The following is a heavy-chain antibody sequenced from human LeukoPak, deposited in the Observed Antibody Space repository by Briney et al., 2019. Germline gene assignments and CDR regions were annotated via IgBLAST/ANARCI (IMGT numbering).Heavy chain of an antibody. D-gene: IGHD3-3*01. CDR2: IWHDGSRK. CDR1: GFTFSDYA. Sequence: PGGSLRLSCETSGFTFSDYAMHWVRQAPGKGLEWVAVIWHDGSRKYYADSVKGRFTISRDNAKNSLYLQMNSLRAEDTAVYYCARAPSKYDFWSGYHYYYMDVWGKGTTVTVSS. CDR3: ARAPSKYDFWSGYHYYYMDV. J-gene: IGHJ6*03. V-gene: IGHV3-33*01.